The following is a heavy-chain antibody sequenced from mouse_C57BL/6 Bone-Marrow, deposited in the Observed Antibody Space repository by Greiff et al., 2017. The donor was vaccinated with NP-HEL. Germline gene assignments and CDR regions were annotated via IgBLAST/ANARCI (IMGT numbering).Heavy chain of an antibody. V-gene: IGHV3-6*01. Sequence: EVQLQQSGPGLVKPSQSLSLTCSVTGYSITSGYYWNWIRQFPGNKLEWLGYISYDGSNNYNPSLKNRISITRDTSKNQFFLKLNSVTTEDTATYYCAREGYYGSSYTAHWYFDVWGTGTTVTVSS. CDR2: ISYDGSN. J-gene: IGHJ1*03. CDR1: GYSITSGYY. CDR3: AREGYYGSSYTAHWYFDV. D-gene: IGHD1-1*01.